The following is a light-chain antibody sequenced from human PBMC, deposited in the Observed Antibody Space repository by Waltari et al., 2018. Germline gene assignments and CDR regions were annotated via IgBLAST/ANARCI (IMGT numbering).Light chain of an antibody. CDR3: QNHERLPAT. J-gene: IGKJ1*01. V-gene: IGKV3-20*01. CDR2: AAS. Sequence: IVLTQSPGTLSLSPGERATMSCRASQSIGKYLVWYQQRPGQSPRLLIYAASTRSTGIPDWFSGSGSGTDFSLTISRLEPEDFAVYYCQNHERLPATFGQGTKVEIK. CDR1: QSIGKY.